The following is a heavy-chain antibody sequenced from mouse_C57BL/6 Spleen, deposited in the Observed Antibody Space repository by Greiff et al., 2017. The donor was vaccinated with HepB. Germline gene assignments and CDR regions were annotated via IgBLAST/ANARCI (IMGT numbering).Heavy chain of an antibody. CDR3: ARSKDSNYEAWFAY. D-gene: IGHD2-5*01. CDR1: GFNIKNTY. CDR2: IDPANGNT. J-gene: IGHJ3*01. V-gene: IGHV14-3*01. Sequence: EVKLVESVAELVRPGASVKLSCTASGFNIKNTYMHWVKQRPEQGLEWIGRIDPANGNTKYAPKFQGKATITADTSSNTAYLQLSSLTSEDAAIYYCARSKDSNYEAWFAYWGQGTLVTVSA.